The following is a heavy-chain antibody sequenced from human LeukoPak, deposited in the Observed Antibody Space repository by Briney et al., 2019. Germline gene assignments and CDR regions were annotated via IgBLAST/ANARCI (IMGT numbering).Heavy chain of an antibody. V-gene: IGHV3-30*02. D-gene: IGHD3-22*01. J-gene: IGHJ4*02. CDR3: AKEITMIPKLGFDY. CDR2: IRYDGSNK. CDR1: GFTLSSYG. Sequence: GGSLRLSCAASGFTLSSYGMHLVRQAPGKGLEWVAFIRYDGSNKYYAGSVKGRFTISRDNSKNTLYLQMNSLRAEDTAVYYCAKEITMIPKLGFDYWGQGTLVTVSS.